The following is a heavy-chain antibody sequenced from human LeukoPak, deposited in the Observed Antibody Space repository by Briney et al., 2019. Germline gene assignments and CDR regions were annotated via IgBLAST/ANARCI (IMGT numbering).Heavy chain of an antibody. D-gene: IGHD2-2*02. Sequence: ASVKVSCKASGYTFTSYDINWVRQATGQGLEWMGWMNPNSGNTGYAQKFQGRVTITRNTSISTAYMELSSLRSEDTAVYYCARSGEYCSSTSCYTGWFDPWGQGTLVTVSS. CDR3: ARSGEYCSSTSCYTGWFDP. CDR2: MNPNSGNT. CDR1: GYTFTSYD. V-gene: IGHV1-8*03. J-gene: IGHJ5*02.